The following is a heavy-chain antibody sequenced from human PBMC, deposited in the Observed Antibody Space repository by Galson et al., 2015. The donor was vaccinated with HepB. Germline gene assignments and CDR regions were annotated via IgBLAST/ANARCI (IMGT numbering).Heavy chain of an antibody. CDR3: ARDIPYYYDSNGYYQGWFDT. CDR1: GYTFTTYA. Sequence: SVKVSCKASGYTFTTYAMQWVRQAPGQRLEWMGWINAANGNTKYSQKFQGRLTITGDTSASTAYMELSSLRSEDTAVYYCARDIPYYYDSNGYYQGWFDTWGQGTLVTVSS. CDR2: INAANGNT. D-gene: IGHD3-22*01. J-gene: IGHJ5*02. V-gene: IGHV1-3*01.